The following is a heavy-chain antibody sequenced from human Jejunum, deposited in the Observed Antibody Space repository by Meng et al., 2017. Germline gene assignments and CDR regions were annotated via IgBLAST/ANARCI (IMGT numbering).Heavy chain of an antibody. V-gene: IGHV4-4*02. J-gene: IGHJ4*02. D-gene: IGHD5-18*01. Sequence: QVQLQGSGPGLVKLSEPLSLTCAVFGGSISSVYWWTWVRQSPGKGLEWIGEIYHSGSTNYNPSLKSRVTISVDKSKNQFSLKLTSVTAADTAVYYCARGGYYSFDYWGQGILVTVSS. CDR3: ARGGYYSFDY. CDR2: IYHSGST. CDR1: GGSISSVYW.